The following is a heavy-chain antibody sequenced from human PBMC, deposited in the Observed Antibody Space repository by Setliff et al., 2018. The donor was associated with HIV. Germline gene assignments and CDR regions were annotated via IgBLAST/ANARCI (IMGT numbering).Heavy chain of an antibody. CDR1: GGSISDFPYY. V-gene: IGHV4-39*01. J-gene: IGHJ4*02. D-gene: IGHD3-10*01. Sequence: SETLSLTCSVSGGSISDFPYYWGWIRQPPGKGLEWIGNMHYGGFFWYSPSLKSRVTISVDTSKNQFSLKLSSVTAADTAVYYCARPALGIGGGSRFDIWGQGTRVTVSS. CDR2: MHYGGFF. CDR3: ARPALGIGGGSRFDI.